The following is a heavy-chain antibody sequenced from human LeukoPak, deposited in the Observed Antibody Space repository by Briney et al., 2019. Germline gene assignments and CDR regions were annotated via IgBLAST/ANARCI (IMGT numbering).Heavy chain of an antibody. J-gene: IGHJ4*02. CDR1: EFTFSSYA. D-gene: IGHD3-16*02. CDR3: AKGGSDYIWGSYRPFEY. CDR2: IIGNGRRT. V-gene: IGHV3-23*01. Sequence: TGGSLRLSCAASEFTFSSYAMSWVRQAPGKGLEWVSTIIGNGRRTSYAGSVKGRFTISRGNSKNTLYLQMNSLRAGDTAVYYCAKGGSDYIWGSYRPFEYWGQGTLVTVSS.